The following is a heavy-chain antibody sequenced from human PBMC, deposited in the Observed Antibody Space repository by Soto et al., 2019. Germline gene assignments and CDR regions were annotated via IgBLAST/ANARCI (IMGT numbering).Heavy chain of an antibody. CDR2: ISGSDSST. CDR1: GFTFSSYA. D-gene: IGHD1-20*01. Sequence: PGGSLRLSCAASGFTFSSYAMNWVRQAPGKGLEWVSVISGSDSSTYYADSVKGRFTISRDNGRNSLYLQMNSLRVEDTALYYCVAWSVNNLWGQGTPVNGLL. CDR3: VAWSVNNL. V-gene: IGHV3-23*01. J-gene: IGHJ4*02.